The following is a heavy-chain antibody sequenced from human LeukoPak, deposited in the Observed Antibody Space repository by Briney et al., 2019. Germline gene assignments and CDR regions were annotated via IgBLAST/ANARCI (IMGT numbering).Heavy chain of an antibody. D-gene: IGHD3-22*01. V-gene: IGHV3-53*01. CDR1: GLTVSSTH. J-gene: IGHJ3*02. CDR3: ARGGRGSAEVVAPRSFDI. Sequence: PGGSLTLSWEASGLTVSSTHTGWVRHPPGKGLEWVSVTYTGGNSNYAGSVQGRFIIASDISKNTLYLQMNNLRAEDSALYYCARGGRGSAEVVAPRSFDIWGEGTMVTVSS. CDR2: TYTGGNS.